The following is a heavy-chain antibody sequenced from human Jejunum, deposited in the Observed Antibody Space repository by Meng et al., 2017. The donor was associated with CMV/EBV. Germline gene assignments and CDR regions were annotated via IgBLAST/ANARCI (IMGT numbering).Heavy chain of an antibody. V-gene: IGHV1-18*04. CDR1: GYTFTDHN. CDR3: ARVEVGITSGDY. CDR2: ISLGNGQT. Sequence: QVHLLQSGAEVKKPGASVTISCKTSGYTFTDHNIGWVRQAPGQGLEWVGWISLGNGQTVYGHKVQGRVTVTTDTSTSTAYMELRSLRSDDTAVYYCARVEVGITSGDYWGQGTLVTVSS. J-gene: IGHJ4*02. D-gene: IGHD1-26*01.